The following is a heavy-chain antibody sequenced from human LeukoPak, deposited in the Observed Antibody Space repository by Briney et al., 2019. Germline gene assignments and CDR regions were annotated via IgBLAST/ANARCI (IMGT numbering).Heavy chain of an antibody. V-gene: IGHV3-23*01. CDR3: AKDLKEYYYDSSGHDY. Sequence: GASLRLSCAASGFTFSSYAMSWVRQAPGKGLESVSAISGSGGSTYYADSVKGRFTISRDNSKNTLYLQMNSLRAEDTAVYYCAKDLKEYYYDSSGHDYWGQGTLVTVSS. CDR2: ISGSGGST. D-gene: IGHD3-22*01. J-gene: IGHJ4*02. CDR1: GFTFSSYA.